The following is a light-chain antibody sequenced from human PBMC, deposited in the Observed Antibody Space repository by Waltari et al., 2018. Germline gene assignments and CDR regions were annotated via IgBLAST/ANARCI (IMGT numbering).Light chain of an antibody. CDR2: KAS. CDR1: KSVKNN. V-gene: IGKV1-5*03. Sequence: DVQLIHSPSTLSASVGDRVTITCRASKSVKNNLAWYQHQPGKAPKVLVHKASRLESGVASRFSGSGYGTEFTLTISSLEPDDFATYYCHQYNTLPLTFGGGTKVEIK. J-gene: IGKJ4*01. CDR3: HQYNTLPLT.